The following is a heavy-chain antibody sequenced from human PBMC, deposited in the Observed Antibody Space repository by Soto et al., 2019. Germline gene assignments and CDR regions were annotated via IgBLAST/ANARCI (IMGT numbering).Heavy chain of an antibody. D-gene: IGHD1-26*01. V-gene: IGHV2-26*01. CDR3: ARALREGLPIYYFDS. CDR1: GFSLSKARMG. J-gene: IGHJ4*02. CDR2: IFWNDER. Sequence: QVTLKESGPVLVKPTETLTLTCTVSGFSLSKARMGVSWIRQPPGKALEWLAHIFWNDERSYNTSLKRRLSITSDTSKSQVVLTMTNVDPVDTGTYFCARALREGLPIYYFDSWGQGTLVPVSS.